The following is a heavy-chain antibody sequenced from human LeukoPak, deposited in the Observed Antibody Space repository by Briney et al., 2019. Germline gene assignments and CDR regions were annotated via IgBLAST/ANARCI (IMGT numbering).Heavy chain of an antibody. D-gene: IGHD6-6*01. V-gene: IGHV3-48*01. Sequence: GGSLRLSCAASGFTFSSYSMNWVRQAPGKGLEWVSYISSSSSTIYYADSVKGRFTISRDNAKNSLYLQMNSLRAEDTAVYYCARSTSIAARIIDYWGQGTLVTVSS. CDR1: GFTFSSYS. J-gene: IGHJ4*02. CDR2: ISSSSSTI. CDR3: ARSTSIAARIIDY.